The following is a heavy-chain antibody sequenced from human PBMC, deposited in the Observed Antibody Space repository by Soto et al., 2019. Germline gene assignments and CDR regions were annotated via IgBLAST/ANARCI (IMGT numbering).Heavy chain of an antibody. CDR1: GYTFTHYY. D-gene: IGHD6-13*01. J-gene: IGHJ4*02. CDR2: INPASGST. V-gene: IGHV1-46*01. Sequence: QVQLVQSGAEVKKPGASVKVSCRTSGYTFTHYYIHWVRQAPGQGLEWLGIINPASGSTNYAQDFQGRVTLTMDTSTTTVYMELCGLRAEDTAIFYWARDLAAGDHWGQGTLVTVSS. CDR3: ARDLAAGDH.